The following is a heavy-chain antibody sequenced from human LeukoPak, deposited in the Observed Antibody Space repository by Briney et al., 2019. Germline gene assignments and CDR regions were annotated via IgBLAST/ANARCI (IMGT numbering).Heavy chain of an antibody. Sequence: GGSLRLSCAASGFTFSSYWMSWVRQAPGKGLEWVANIKQDGSEKYYVDSVKGRFTISRDNAKNSLYLQMNRLRAEDTAVYYCARDGRDYGEIYYYYYYMDVWGKGTTVTISS. CDR1: GFTFSSYW. CDR3: ARDGRDYGEIYYYYYYMDV. CDR2: IKQDGSEK. J-gene: IGHJ6*03. D-gene: IGHD4-17*01. V-gene: IGHV3-7*01.